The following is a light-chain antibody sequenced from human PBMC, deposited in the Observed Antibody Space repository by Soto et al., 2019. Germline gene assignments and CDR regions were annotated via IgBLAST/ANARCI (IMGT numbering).Light chain of an antibody. CDR3: QQYGDYNSPRYS. V-gene: IGKV3-20*01. J-gene: IGKJ2*03. Sequence: EIVLTQSPGTLSLSPGDRVTLSCRASQSVSTNYFSWYQQKPGQAPRLLIYATSSRAVGIPDRFSGSGSGTGFTLTISRLEPEDFAMYYCQQYGDYNSPRYSFGQGTRLEI. CDR2: ATS. CDR1: QSVSTNY.